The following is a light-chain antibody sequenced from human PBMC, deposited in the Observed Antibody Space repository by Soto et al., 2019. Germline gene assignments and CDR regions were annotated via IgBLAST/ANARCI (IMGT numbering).Light chain of an antibody. V-gene: IGKV3-11*01. J-gene: IGKJ5*01. CDR1: QSVSSY. CDR2: DAS. Sequence: EIVLTQSPATLSLSPGERATLSCRASQSVSSYLAWYQQKPGQAPRLLIYDASNRATGIPARFSGSGSGTDFTLTLSSLEPEDFAVYYCQQRSNWPPITFGQATRLEIK. CDR3: QQRSNWPPIT.